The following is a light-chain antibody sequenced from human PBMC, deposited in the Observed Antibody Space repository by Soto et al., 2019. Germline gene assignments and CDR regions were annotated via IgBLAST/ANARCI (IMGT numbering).Light chain of an antibody. CDR1: QTIVYTSNNNNY. CDR2: WAS. CDR3: QQYYNTPYT. Sequence: DFVLTQSPDSLAVSLGERATINCKSSQTIVYTSNNNNYLAWYQQKPGQPPKLLIYWASTRESGVPDRFSGSGSGTDFTLTITSLQAEDVAVYYCQQYYNTPYTFGQGTRLEIK. J-gene: IGKJ2*01. V-gene: IGKV4-1*01.